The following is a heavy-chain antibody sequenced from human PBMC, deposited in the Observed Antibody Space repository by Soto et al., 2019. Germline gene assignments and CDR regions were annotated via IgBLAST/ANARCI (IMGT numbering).Heavy chain of an antibody. D-gene: IGHD7-27*01. J-gene: IGHJ4*02. CDR3: TRVRGWGYRSCFDF. CDR1: GFTFGDYA. CDR2: IRSKAYGGTT. V-gene: IGHV3-49*04. Sequence: GGSLRLSCTASGFTFGDYAMSWVRQAPGKGLEWVGFIRSKAYGGTTEYAASVKGRFTISRDDSKSIAYLQMNSLKTDDSAVYYCTRVRGWGYRSCFDFWGQGTLVTVSS.